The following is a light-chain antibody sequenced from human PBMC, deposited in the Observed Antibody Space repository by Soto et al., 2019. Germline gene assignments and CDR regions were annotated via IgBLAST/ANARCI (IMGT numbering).Light chain of an antibody. V-gene: IGLV1-40*01. J-gene: IGLJ2*01. Sequence: QSVLTQPPSVSGAPGQRVTISCTGSSSNIGAGYDVHWYQQLPGTAPKLLIYGNSNRPSGVPDQFAGAKSGTSASLAITGLQAEEEADDYCQCYDSSLSGSVVFGGGTQLTVL. CDR2: GNS. CDR3: QCYDSSLSGSVV. CDR1: SSNIGAGYD.